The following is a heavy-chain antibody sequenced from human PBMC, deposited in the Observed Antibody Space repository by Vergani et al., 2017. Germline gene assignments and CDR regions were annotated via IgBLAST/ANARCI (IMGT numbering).Heavy chain of an antibody. D-gene: IGHD3-22*01. CDR1: GFTFSSYG. Sequence: QVQLVESGGGVVQPGRSLRLSCAASGFTFSSYGMHWVRQAPGKGLEWVAVIWYDGSNKYYADSVKGRFTISRDNSKNTLYLQINSLRAEDTAVYYCARETYYYDSSGLNYFDYWGQGTLVTVSS. CDR2: IWYDGSNK. V-gene: IGHV3-33*01. J-gene: IGHJ4*02. CDR3: ARETYYYDSSGLNYFDY.